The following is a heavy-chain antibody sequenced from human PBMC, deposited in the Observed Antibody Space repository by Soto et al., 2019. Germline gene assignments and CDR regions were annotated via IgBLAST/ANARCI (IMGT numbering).Heavy chain of an antibody. CDR3: ARGKRDSTSCLDV. CDR2: IYSSGST. J-gene: IGHJ6*02. Sequence: LSLTCRVSTGSINGYYWNWIRQSPGKGLEWIAFIYSSGSTNYNPSLKSRATISVDRSKNQVSLKLTSVTAADTAVYYCARGKRDSTSCLDVWGQGTTVTVSS. V-gene: IGHV4-59*01. D-gene: IGHD2-2*01. CDR1: TGSINGYY.